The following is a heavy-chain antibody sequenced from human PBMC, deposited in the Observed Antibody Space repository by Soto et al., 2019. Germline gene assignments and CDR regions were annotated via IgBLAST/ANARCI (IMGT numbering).Heavy chain of an antibody. V-gene: IGHV3-23*01. D-gene: IGHD6-6*01. Sequence: EVQLLESGGGSVQPGGSLRLSCAASGFTFSSYAMSWVRQAPGKGLEWVSAISGSGGSTYYADSVKGRFTISRDNSKNTLYLQMNSLRAEYTAVYYRAKDLSSSPNWFDPWGQGTLVTVSS. CDR2: ISGSGGST. J-gene: IGHJ5*02. CDR1: GFTFSSYA. CDR3: AKDLSSSPNWFDP.